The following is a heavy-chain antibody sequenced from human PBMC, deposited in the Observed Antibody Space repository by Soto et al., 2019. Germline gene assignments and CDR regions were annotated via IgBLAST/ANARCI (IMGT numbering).Heavy chain of an antibody. V-gene: IGHV3-23*01. CDR2: ISGSGGNT. J-gene: IGHJ6*02. D-gene: IGHD1-1*01. CDR1: GFTFKSFA. Sequence: EVQLLQSGGGLVQPGGSLRLSCAASGFTFKSFAMSWVHQAPGKGLEWVSGISGSGGNTYYADSVKGRFTISRDNSMNMLFVQINSLRAEDTAVYYCASHGVGVNLSRGFSTTSTSYYCYAMDVWGQGTMVLVSS. CDR3: ASHGVGVNLSRGFSTTSTSYYCYAMDV.